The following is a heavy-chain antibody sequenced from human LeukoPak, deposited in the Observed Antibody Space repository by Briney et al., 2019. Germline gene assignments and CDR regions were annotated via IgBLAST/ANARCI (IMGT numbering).Heavy chain of an antibody. CDR3: ARDQVPAAIPYYYGMDV. CDR1: GFTFSSYA. Sequence: GGSLRLSCAASGFTFSSYAMHWVRQAPGKGLEYVSAITTNGGRTYYANSVKGRFTISRDNSKNTLYLQMGSLRPEDMAVYYCARDQVPAAIPYYYGMDVWGQGTTVTVSS. V-gene: IGHV3-64*01. J-gene: IGHJ6*02. D-gene: IGHD2-2*01. CDR2: ITTNGGRT.